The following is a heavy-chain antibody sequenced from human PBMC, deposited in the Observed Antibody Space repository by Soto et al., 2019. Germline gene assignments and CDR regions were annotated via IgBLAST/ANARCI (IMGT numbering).Heavy chain of an antibody. Sequence: PGESLKISCKGSGYSFTSYWIGWVRQMPGKGLEWMGIIYPGDSDTGYSPSFQGQVTISADKSISTAYLQWSSPKASDTAMYYWARKSAAPDLDYWGQETLVTVSS. J-gene: IGHJ4*02. V-gene: IGHV5-51*01. D-gene: IGHD6-13*01. CDR2: IYPGDSDT. CDR3: ARKSAAPDLDY. CDR1: GYSFTSYW.